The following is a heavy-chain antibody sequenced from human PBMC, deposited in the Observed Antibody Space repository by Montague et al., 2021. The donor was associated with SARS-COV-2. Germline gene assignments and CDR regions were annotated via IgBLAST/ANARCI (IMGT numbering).Heavy chain of an antibody. CDR1: GGSITGFS. J-gene: IGHJ4*02. V-gene: IGHV4-4*07. D-gene: IGHD6-6*01. CDR2: VTTSGTT. CDR3: ARTPTRPLSLDS. Sequence: SETLSLTCAVSGGSITGFSWSWVRQPAGKGLEWIGRVTTSGTTXXXPSXRRRVTMSVDTSKNQFSLNLNSVTAADTAIYYCARTPTRPLSLDSWGQGTLVTVSS.